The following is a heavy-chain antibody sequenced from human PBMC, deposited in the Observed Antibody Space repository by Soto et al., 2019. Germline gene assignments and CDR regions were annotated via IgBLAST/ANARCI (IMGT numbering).Heavy chain of an antibody. CDR2: INPNSGGT. J-gene: IGHJ6*03. CDR3: ARVRAPHYYMDV. Sequence: ASVKVSCKASGYTFTGYYMHWVRQAPGQGLEWMGWINPNSGGTNYAQKFQGWVTMTRDTSISTAYMELRSLRSDDTAVYYCARVRAPHYYMDVWGKGTTVTVSS. CDR1: GYTFTGYY. V-gene: IGHV1-2*04.